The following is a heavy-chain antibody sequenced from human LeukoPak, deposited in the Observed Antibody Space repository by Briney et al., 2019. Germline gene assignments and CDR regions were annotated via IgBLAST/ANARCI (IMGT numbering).Heavy chain of an antibody. J-gene: IGHJ5*02. D-gene: IGHD6-13*01. CDR3: ARGCSAGTPHNWFDP. Sequence: SETLSLTCTVSGGSISGYYWSWIRQPPGKGLEWIGYIYYSGSTNYNPSLKSRITISVDTSKNQFSLKLSSVTAADTAVYYCARGCSAGTPHNWFDPWGQGTLVTVSS. V-gene: IGHV4-59*01. CDR1: GGSISGYY. CDR2: IYYSGST.